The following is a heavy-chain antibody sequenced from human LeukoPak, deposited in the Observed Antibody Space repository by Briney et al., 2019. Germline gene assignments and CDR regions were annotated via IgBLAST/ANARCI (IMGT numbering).Heavy chain of an antibody. Sequence: GGSLRLSCAASRFTFSSYEMNWVRQAPGKGLESVSSISSSSSYIYYADSVKGRFTISRDNAKNSLYLQMNSLRAEDTTVYYCAREERDGYNYYWYFDLWGRGTLVTVSS. J-gene: IGHJ2*01. D-gene: IGHD5-24*01. CDR2: ISSSSSYI. V-gene: IGHV3-21*01. CDR1: RFTFSSYE. CDR3: AREERDGYNYYWYFDL.